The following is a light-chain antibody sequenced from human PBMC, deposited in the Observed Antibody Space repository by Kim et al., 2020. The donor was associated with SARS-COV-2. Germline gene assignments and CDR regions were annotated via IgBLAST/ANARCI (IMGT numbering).Light chain of an antibody. CDR1: NIGSKN. CDR3: QVWDSSTAHYV. J-gene: IGLJ1*01. V-gene: IGLV3-9*01. Sequence: LGQTARITCGGNNIGSKNVHGYQQKPGQAPVLVIYGDSNRPSGIPERFSGSNSGNTATLTISRAQAGDEADYYCQVWDSSTAHYVFGTGTKVTVL. CDR2: GDS.